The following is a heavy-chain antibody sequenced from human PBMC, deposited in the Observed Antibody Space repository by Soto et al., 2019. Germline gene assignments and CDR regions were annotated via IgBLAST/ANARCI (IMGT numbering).Heavy chain of an antibody. CDR3: AREDMSGTFHFDY. CDR1: GAYVSSETHF. V-gene: IGHV4-61*01. J-gene: IGHJ4*02. D-gene: IGHD1-26*01. CDR2: VYRSGTT. Sequence: AWETLSLTCRVSGAYVSSETHFWSWIRQPPGKGLEWIGYVYRSGTTNSNPALKSRVTVSEDKWENQFSLSLNSVTAADTAVYYCAREDMSGTFHFDYWGPGIQVTVSS.